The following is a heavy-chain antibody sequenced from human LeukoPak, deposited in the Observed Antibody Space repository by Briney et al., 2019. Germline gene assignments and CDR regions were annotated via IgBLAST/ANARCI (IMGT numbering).Heavy chain of an antibody. D-gene: IGHD2-2*01. CDR3: ARDEMHCTGTSCGADF. CDR1: GGSINSYY. V-gene: IGHV4-4*07. CDR2: IYTTGST. Sequence: SETLSLTCTVSGGSINSYYWNWIRQPAGKGLEWIGRIYTTGSTNYNPSPKSRVTMSVDTSKNQFSLNLISVTAADTAMCYCARDEMHCTGTSCGADFWGQGTLVTVSS. J-gene: IGHJ4*02.